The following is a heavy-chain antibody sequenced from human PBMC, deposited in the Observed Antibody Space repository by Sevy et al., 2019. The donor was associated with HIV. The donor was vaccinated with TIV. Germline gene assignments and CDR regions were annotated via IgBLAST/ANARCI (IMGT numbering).Heavy chain of an antibody. J-gene: IGHJ3*02. CDR2: LNYDGSYT. D-gene: IGHD3-16*01. CDR3: ARNKVGVGDAFDI. CDR1: GFTFSSHW. Sequence: GGSLRLSCAASGFTFSSHWMQWVRQAPGKGLVWVSRLNYDGSYTNYADSVKGRFTISRDNAKSTLYLQMNSLTAEETGQYYCARNKVGVGDAFDIWGQGTMVTVSS. V-gene: IGHV3-74*01.